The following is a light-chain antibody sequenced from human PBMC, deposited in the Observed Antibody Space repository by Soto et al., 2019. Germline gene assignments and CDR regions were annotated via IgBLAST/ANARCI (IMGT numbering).Light chain of an antibody. CDR2: GTS. Sequence: VLTQSPGTLSLSPGERATLSCRASQSVNINYFAWYQQKSGQAPRLLIYGTSNRASGIPDRFSGSGSGTDFTLSISGLEPEDFAVYFCQQYANSRTFGQGTKVDIK. J-gene: IGKJ1*01. CDR3: QQYANSRT. CDR1: QSVNINY. V-gene: IGKV3-20*01.